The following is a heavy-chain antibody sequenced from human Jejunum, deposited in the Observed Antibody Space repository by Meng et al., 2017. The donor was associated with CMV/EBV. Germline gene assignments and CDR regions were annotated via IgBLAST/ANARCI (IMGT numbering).Heavy chain of an antibody. CDR2: IQYSGST. J-gene: IGHJ3*02. CDR3: ARHVWPGNSDTFDI. D-gene: IGHD1-7*01. V-gene: IGHV4-39*01. CDR1: SISSRSYD. Sequence: SISSRSYDGGWIRQHPGKGLECMGSIQYSGSTYYNPSLKSRVTISVDTSKNQFSLKLSSVTAADTTVYYCARHVWPGNSDTFDIWGQGTMVTVSS.